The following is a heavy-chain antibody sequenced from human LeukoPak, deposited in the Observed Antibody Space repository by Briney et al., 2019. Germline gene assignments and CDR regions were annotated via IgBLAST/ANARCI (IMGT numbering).Heavy chain of an antibody. J-gene: IGHJ4*02. CDR1: GGSISSSTYY. D-gene: IGHD3-9*01. CDR3: SRGGYDILTGYSTLGEY. CDR2: VYYTGST. Sequence: SETLSLTCTVSGGSISSSTYYWGWTRQPPGKGLEWIGNVYYTGSTYYNPSLKSRITILLDTSKNQISLKLSSVTAADTAVYYCSRGGYDILTGYSTLGEYWGQGTLVTVPS. V-gene: IGHV4-39*01.